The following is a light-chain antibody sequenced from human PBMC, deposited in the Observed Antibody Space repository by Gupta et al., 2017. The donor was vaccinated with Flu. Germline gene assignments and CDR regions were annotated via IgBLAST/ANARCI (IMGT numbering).Light chain of an antibody. CDR2: DDS. Sequence: SYVLTPPPSVSVAPAQTARITCGGNNIGSKSVHWYQQKPGQAPLLVVYDDSDRPSGSPERFSGSNSGNTATLTISRVEAGDEADYYCQVCDSSSDHVVFGGGTKLTVL. CDR1: NIGSKS. V-gene: IGLV3-21*02. J-gene: IGLJ2*01. CDR3: QVCDSSSDHVV.